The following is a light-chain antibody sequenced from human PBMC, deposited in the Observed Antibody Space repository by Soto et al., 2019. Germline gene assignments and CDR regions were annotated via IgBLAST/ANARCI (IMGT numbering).Light chain of an antibody. CDR3: QQYGSSPLT. V-gene: IGKV3-20*01. CDR2: DAS. Sequence: EIVLTQSPSTLSLSPGQRATLSCRASQSVSTDYLVWYQQKPGQAPRLLIYDASSRATGIPDRFSGSGSGTEFTLTISKLEPEDFAVYYCQQYGSSPLTFGGGTKVEIK. CDR1: QSVSTDY. J-gene: IGKJ4*01.